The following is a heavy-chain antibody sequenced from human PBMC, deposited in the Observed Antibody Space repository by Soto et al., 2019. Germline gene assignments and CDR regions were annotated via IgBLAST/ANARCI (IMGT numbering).Heavy chain of an antibody. CDR3: TSTGPYSSGDY. CDR2: IRSKANIYAT. V-gene: IGHV3-73*01. CDR1: GFTFSGST. D-gene: IGHD6-19*01. J-gene: IGHJ4*02. Sequence: EVQLVESGEGWVHPGGSLKLSFAASGFTFSGSTLHWVAQASGKGREGFGRIRSKANIYATAYAASVKGRYTISRDDSKNTPYLQMNSLKPEDTAVYYGTSTGPYSSGDYWGQGTLVTVSS.